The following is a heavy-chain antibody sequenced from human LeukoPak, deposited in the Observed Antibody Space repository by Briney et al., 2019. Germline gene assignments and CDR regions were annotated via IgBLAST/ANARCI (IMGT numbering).Heavy chain of an antibody. CDR3: ARDRWYSGSYPPSDWFDP. Sequence: GGSLRLSCAASGFTFSDYYMSWIRQAPGKGLEWVSYISSSGSTIYYADSVKGRFTISRDNAKNSLYLQMNSLRSDDTAAYYCARDRWYSGSYPPSDWFDPWGQGTLVTVSS. V-gene: IGHV3-11*01. J-gene: IGHJ5*02. CDR1: GFTFSDYY. CDR2: ISSSGSTI. D-gene: IGHD1-26*01.